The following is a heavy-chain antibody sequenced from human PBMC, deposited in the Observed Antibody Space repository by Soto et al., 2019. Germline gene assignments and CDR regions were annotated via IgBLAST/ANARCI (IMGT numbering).Heavy chain of an antibody. J-gene: IGHJ6*02. V-gene: IGHV2-5*02. D-gene: IGHD2-21*02. CDR2: IYWADDK. CDR1: AFSLSTGGVG. Sequence: QITLKESGPTLVKPTQTLTLTCTFSAFSLSTGGVGVGWIRQPPGKALEWLALIYWADDKRYSPSLRSRLTITKDTSKNQVVLTMTNMDPVDTATYYCIHSRCGGDCLQSYASYYYYGMDVWGQGTTVTVSS. CDR3: IHSRCGGDCLQSYASYYYYGMDV.